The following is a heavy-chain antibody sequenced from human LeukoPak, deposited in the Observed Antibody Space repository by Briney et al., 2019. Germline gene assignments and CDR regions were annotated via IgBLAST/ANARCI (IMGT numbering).Heavy chain of an antibody. V-gene: IGHV3-23*01. D-gene: IGHD6-19*01. J-gene: IGHJ4*02. Sequence: PGGSLTLSCAPSGFIFSIYAVRWVRHAAGGGVEWVSAMSGSGGSTYNPDSVRGRFTISRDNSKNTLYLQMNSLRAEDTAVYYCTKDQDQWLVPSTADYWGQGTLVTVSS. CDR3: TKDQDQWLVPSTADY. CDR1: GFIFSIYA. CDR2: MSGSGGST.